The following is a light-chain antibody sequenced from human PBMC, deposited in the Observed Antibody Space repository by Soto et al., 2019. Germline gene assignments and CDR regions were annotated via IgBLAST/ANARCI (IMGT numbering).Light chain of an antibody. CDR2: NTN. CDR3: GAWDDSLNAYYV. V-gene: IGLV1-44*01. J-gene: IGLJ1*01. Sequence: QSVLTQPPSASGTPGQRVTISCSGSSSNIGGNSVNWYQQLPRTAPKLLIYNTNQRPSGVPDRFSGSKSGTSASLAISGLQSEDEADYYCGAWDDSLNAYYVFGTGTKLTVL. CDR1: SSNIGGNS.